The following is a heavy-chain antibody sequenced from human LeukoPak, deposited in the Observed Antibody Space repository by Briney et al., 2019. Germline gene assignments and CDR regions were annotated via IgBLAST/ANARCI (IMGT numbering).Heavy chain of an antibody. CDR3: ARDFGDYGVLDN. Sequence: GGSLRLSCTASGFTFSRYGMHWVRQAPGRGLEWVALIWYDGTKKYYVDSVKGRLTVSRDNSKNILYVQMNSLRAEDTAVYYCARDFGDYGVLDNWGQGTLVTVSS. D-gene: IGHD4-17*01. CDR1: GFTFSRYG. V-gene: IGHV3-33*01. J-gene: IGHJ4*02. CDR2: IWYDGTKK.